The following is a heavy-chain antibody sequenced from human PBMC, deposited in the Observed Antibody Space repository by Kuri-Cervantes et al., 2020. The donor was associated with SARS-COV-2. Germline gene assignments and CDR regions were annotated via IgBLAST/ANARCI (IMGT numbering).Heavy chain of an antibody. Sequence: GESLKISCKGSGYSFTNYWITWVRQMPGKGLEWMGRIDPSDSYINYSPSFQGYVTLSADKSITTAYLQWSSLKASDTAMYYCARGGYCSGGSCYWRGMDVWGQGTTVTVSS. CDR2: IDPSDSYI. CDR1: GYSFTNYW. V-gene: IGHV5-10-1*01. CDR3: ARGGYCSGGSCYWRGMDV. D-gene: IGHD2-15*01. J-gene: IGHJ6*02.